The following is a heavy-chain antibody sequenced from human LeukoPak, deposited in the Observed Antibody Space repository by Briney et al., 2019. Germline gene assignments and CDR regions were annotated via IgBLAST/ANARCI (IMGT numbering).Heavy chain of an antibody. V-gene: IGHV3-48*01. Sequence: GGSLRLSCAASGFTFSNAWMSWARQAPGKGLEWISYITSDSDTIYIADSVRGRCTISRDNAKRSLYLQIDSLRVEDSALYYCARGGFGEFPFDYWGQGTLVTVSP. CDR2: ITSDSDTI. CDR3: ARGGFGEFPFDY. D-gene: IGHD3-10*01. CDR1: GFTFSNAW. J-gene: IGHJ4*02.